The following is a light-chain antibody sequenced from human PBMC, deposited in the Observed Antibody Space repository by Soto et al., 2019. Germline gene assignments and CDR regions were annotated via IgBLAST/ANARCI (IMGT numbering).Light chain of an antibody. Sequence: QDVVTQEPSLTVSPGGTVTLTCGSSTGAVTSGHYPYWFQQKPGQAPRTLIYDTSNKYSWTPARFSGSLLGGKAALTLSGAQPEDEADYYCLLSYSSARAGVFGGGTKLTVL. J-gene: IGLJ3*02. CDR1: TGAVTSGHY. V-gene: IGLV7-46*01. CDR2: DTS. CDR3: LLSYSSARAGV.